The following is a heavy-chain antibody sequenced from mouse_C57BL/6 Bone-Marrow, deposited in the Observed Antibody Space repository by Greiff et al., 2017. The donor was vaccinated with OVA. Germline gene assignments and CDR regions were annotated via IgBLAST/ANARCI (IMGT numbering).Heavy chain of an antibody. Sequence: EVQRVESGGGLVKPGGSLKLSCAASGFTFSDYGMHWVRQAPEKGLEWVAYISSGSSTIYYADTVKGRFTISRDNAKNTLFLQMTSLRSEDTAMYYCARLNDYDWFAYWGQGTLVTVSA. CDR3: ARLNDYDWFAY. J-gene: IGHJ3*01. CDR1: GFTFSDYG. D-gene: IGHD2-4*01. CDR2: ISSGSSTI. V-gene: IGHV5-17*01.